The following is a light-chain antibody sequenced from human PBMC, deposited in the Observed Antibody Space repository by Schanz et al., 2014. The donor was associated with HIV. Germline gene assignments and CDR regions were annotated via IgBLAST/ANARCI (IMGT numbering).Light chain of an antibody. CDR1: SSDVGSYNL. V-gene: IGLV2-14*02. CDR3: LSYTSSNTWV. CDR2: EGS. Sequence: QSALTQPASLSGSPGQSITISCTGTSSDVGSYNLVSWYQQHPGKAPKLMIYEGSKRPSGVSPRFSGSKSGNTASLTISGXQAEDEADYYCLSYTSSNTWVFGGGTKLTVL. J-gene: IGLJ3*02.